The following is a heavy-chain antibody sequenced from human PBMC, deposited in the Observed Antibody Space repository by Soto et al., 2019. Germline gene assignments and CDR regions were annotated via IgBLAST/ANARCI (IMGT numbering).Heavy chain of an antibody. Sequence: GGSLRLSCAASGFTFSSYAMSWVRQAPGKGLEWVSAISGSGGSTYYADSVKGRFTISRDNSKNTLYLQMNSLRAEETAVYYCAKAGLEWLTPQYNWFDPWGQGTLVTVSS. D-gene: IGHD3-3*01. CDR2: ISGSGGST. J-gene: IGHJ5*02. CDR1: GFTFSSYA. V-gene: IGHV3-23*01. CDR3: AKAGLEWLTPQYNWFDP.